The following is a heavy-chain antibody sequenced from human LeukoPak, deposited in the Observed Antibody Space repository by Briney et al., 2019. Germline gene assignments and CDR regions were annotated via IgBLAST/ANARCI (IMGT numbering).Heavy chain of an antibody. D-gene: IGHD6-19*01. V-gene: IGHV3-64*01. J-gene: IGHJ4*02. CDR1: GFTFRNSA. CDR3: ARDPYSSGWYDY. Sequence: GGSLRLSCAASGFTFRNSAMHWVRQAPGKGLEYVSAISSNGGSTYYANSVKGRFTISRDNSKNTLYLQMGSLRAEDMAVYYCARDPYSSGWYDYWGQGTLVTVSS. CDR2: ISSNGGST.